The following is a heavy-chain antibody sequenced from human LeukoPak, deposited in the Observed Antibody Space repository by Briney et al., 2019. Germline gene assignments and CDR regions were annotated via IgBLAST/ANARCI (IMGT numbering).Heavy chain of an antibody. J-gene: IGHJ5*02. D-gene: IGHD3-16*01. CDR2: IYYSGST. V-gene: IGHV4-59*01. CDR3: ARFTPQGYGWGGYNRFDP. Sequence: PSETLSLTCTVSGGSISSYDWNWIRQPPGKGLEWIGYIYYSGSTNYNPSLKSRVTISLDTSKNQFSLNLTSVTAADTAVYYCARFTPQGYGWGGYNRFDPWGQGTLVTVSS. CDR1: GGSISSYD.